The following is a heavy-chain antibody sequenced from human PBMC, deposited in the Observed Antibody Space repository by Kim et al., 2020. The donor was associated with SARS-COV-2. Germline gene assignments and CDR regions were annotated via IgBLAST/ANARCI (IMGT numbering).Heavy chain of an antibody. CDR3: ARAYEAGSSWYSPEYYYYYGMDV. Sequence: GGSLRLSCAASGFTFSSYEMNWVRQAPGKGLEWVSYISSSGSTIYYADSVKGRFTISRDNAKNSLYLQMNSLRAEDTAVYYCARAYEAGSSWYSPEYYYYYGMDVWGQGTTVTVSS. CDR1: GFTFSSYE. CDR2: ISSSGSTI. J-gene: IGHJ6*02. V-gene: IGHV3-48*03. D-gene: IGHD6-13*01.